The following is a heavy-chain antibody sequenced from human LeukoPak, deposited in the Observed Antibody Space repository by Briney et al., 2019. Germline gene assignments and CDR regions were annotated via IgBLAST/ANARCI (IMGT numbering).Heavy chain of an antibody. CDR2: IKQDGSAK. V-gene: IGHV3-7*04. CDR3: ARGDKWSFDY. D-gene: IGHD2-15*01. CDR1: GFTFSSSW. J-gene: IGHJ4*02. Sequence: GGSLRLSCAASGFTFSSSWMHWVRQAPGKGLEWVANIKQDGSAKNYVDSVKGRFTISRDNAKNSLYLQMNSLRDEDTAVHYCARGDKWSFDYWGQGTPVIVSS.